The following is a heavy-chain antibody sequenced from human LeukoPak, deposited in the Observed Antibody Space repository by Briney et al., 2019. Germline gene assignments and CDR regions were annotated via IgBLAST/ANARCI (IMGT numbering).Heavy chain of an antibody. CDR3: AKDPDILTGYYQGAGFDY. D-gene: IGHD3-9*01. CDR1: GFTFDDYA. Sequence: PGGSLRLSCAASGFTFDDYAMHWVRQAPGKGLEWVSGISWNSGSIGYADSVKGRFTISRDNAKNSLYLQMNSLRAEDTALYYCAKDPDILTGYYQGAGFDYWGQGTLVTVSS. J-gene: IGHJ4*02. V-gene: IGHV3-9*01. CDR2: ISWNSGSI.